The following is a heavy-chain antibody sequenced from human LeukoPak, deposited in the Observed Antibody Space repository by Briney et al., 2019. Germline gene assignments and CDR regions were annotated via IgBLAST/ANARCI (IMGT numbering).Heavy chain of an antibody. J-gene: IGHJ3*02. CDR3: AREYRYCSGGSCSVPRDGLDI. CDR2: ISGYNGNT. CDR1: GYTFTTYG. D-gene: IGHD2-15*01. V-gene: IGHV1-18*01. Sequence: GASVKVSCKASGYTFTTYGITWVRQAPGQGLEWMGWISGYNGNTNYAQKLQGRVTMTTDTSTSTAYMELRSLRSDDTAVYYCAREYRYCSGGSCSVPRDGLDIWGQGTMVIVSS.